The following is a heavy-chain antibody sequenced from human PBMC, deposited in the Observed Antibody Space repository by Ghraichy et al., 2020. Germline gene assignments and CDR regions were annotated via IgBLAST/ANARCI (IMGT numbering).Heavy chain of an antibody. J-gene: IGHJ4*02. CDR1: GFTFSSYS. D-gene: IGHD2-15*01. V-gene: IGHV3-48*01. CDR2: INSGGTTI. Sequence: GESLNISCAASGFTFSSYSMNWFRQAPGKGLDWLSYINSGGTTIYYADSVKGRFTISRDNAKNSLYLQMSSLRAEDTALYYCARILGHCSGGTCYSHAYWGQGTLVTVSS. CDR3: ARILGHCSGGTCYSHAY.